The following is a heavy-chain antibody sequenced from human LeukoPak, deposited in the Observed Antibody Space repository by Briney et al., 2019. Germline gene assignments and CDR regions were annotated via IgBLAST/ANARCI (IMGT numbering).Heavy chain of an antibody. CDR2: MCNSGSH. V-gene: IGHV4-59*02. J-gene: IGHJ4*02. Sequence: SDTLSLTCSVSSDSVSSYYWSWVRQPPGKGLEWIGYMCNSGSHYYNPYRKSRVTISLETSENQFSLKLTSVTAADTAVYYCARSSYSGTYAGGYWGQGLLVTVSS. CDR3: ARSSYSGTYAGGY. D-gene: IGHD1-26*01. CDR1: SDSVSSYY.